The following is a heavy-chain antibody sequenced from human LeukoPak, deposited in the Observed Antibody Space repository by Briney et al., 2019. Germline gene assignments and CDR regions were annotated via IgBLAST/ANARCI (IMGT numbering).Heavy chain of an antibody. CDR1: GGSISSSSYY. V-gene: IGHV4-39*07. CDR3: ARVGDYNDSSGYYFDY. D-gene: IGHD3-22*01. J-gene: IGHJ4*02. CDR2: IYYSGST. Sequence: SETLSLTCTVSGGSISSSSYYWGWIRQPPGKGLEWIGSIYYSGSTYYNPSLKSRVTISVDTSKNQFSPKLSSVTAADTAVYYCARVGDYNDSSGYYFDYWGQGTLVTVSS.